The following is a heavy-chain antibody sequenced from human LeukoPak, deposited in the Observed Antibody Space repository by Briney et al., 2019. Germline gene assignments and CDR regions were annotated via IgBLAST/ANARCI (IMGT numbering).Heavy chain of an antibody. CDR1: GYTLTELS. CDR2: FDPEDGET. Sequence: GASVKVSCKVSGYTLTELSMRWVRQAPGKGLEWMGGFDPEDGETIYAQKFQGRVTMTEDTSTDTAYMEPSSLRSEDTAVYYCATYSSGSPEFDPWGQGTLVTVSS. V-gene: IGHV1-24*01. CDR3: ATYSSGSPEFDP. J-gene: IGHJ5*02. D-gene: IGHD3-22*01.